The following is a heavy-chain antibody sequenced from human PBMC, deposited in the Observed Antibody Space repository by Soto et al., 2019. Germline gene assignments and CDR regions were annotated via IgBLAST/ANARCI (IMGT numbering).Heavy chain of an antibody. J-gene: IGHJ4*02. CDR3: ATYYFGSGSYYRFDN. D-gene: IGHD3-10*01. CDR2: ISASDGST. V-gene: IGHV1-18*01. CDR1: GHAFSFG. Sequence: ASVKVSCKASGHAFSFGFSWVRQAPGQGLEWMGWISASDGSTNSAQKFRGRITLTTDTSTNTAYLDLLSLTSDDTAVYFCATYYFGSGSYYRFDNWGQGTLVTVS.